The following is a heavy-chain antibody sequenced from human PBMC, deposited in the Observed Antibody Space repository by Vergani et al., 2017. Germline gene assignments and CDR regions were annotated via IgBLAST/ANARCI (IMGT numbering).Heavy chain of an antibody. CDR3: ARDSWVGYSYGRPYYFDY. V-gene: IGHV1-18*01. Sequence: QVQLVQSGAEVKKPGASVKVSCKASGYTYTSYGISWVRQAPGQGLEWMGWISAYNGNTNYAQKLQGRVTMTTDTSTSTAYMELRSLRSDDTAVYYCARDSWVGYSYGRPYYFDYWGQGTLVTVSS. J-gene: IGHJ4*02. CDR2: ISAYNGNT. CDR1: GYTYTSYG. D-gene: IGHD5-18*01.